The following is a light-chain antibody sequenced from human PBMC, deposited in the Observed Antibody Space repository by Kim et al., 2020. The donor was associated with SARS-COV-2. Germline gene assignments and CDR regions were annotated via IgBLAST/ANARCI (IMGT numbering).Light chain of an antibody. CDR2: DVT. CDR1: SSDVGSYNY. CDR3: CSYAGSVV. V-gene: IGLV2-11*01. Sequence: QSALTQPRSVSGSPGQSVTISCTGTSSDVGSYNYVSWYQQHPGKAPKLIIYDVTKRPSGVPDRFSGSKSGNTASLTISGLQAEDEADYYCCSYAGSVVLGGGTKLTVL. J-gene: IGLJ2*01.